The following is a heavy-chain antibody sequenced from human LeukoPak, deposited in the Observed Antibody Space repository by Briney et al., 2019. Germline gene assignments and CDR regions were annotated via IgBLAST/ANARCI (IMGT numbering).Heavy chain of an antibody. CDR1: AFSSTSQR. CDR3: ASDPYYDSSPSFDY. CDR2: ISAYNGNT. V-gene: IGHV1-18*01. Sequence: ASVKVDTKPCAFSSTSQRIIWVRGPPGQGLEWMGWISAYNGNTNYAQKLQGRVTMSTDTSTSTAYMELMSLRSADTSVYDCASDPYYDSSPSFDYWGQGTLVTVSS. D-gene: IGHD3-22*01. J-gene: IGHJ4*02.